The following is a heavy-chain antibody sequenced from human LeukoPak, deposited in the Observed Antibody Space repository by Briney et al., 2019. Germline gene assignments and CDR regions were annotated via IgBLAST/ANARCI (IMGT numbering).Heavy chain of an antibody. D-gene: IGHD2-21*01. V-gene: IGHV3-23*01. CDR2: ISGSGTNT. Sequence: GGSLRLSCAASEFTFSSYAMTWVRQAPGKGLEWVSAISGSGTNTYYSGSVRGRFTISRDNSNNRLYLQMISVRAEDTAMYFCAKDTAVILTAPFDSWGQGTLVTVSS. CDR3: AKDTAVILTAPFDS. CDR1: EFTFSSYA. J-gene: IGHJ4*02.